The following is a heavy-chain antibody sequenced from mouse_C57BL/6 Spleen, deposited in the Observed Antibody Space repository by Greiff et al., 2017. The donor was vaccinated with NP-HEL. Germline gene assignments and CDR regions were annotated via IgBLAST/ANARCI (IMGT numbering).Heavy chain of an antibody. Sequence: QVQLQQSGAELVKPGASVKLSCKASGYTFTEYTIHWVKQRSGQGLEWIGWFYPGSGSIKYNEKFKDKATLTADKSSSTVYMELSRLTSEDSAVYCCARHEGEEGYVYYAMDYWGQGTSVTVSS. J-gene: IGHJ4*01. D-gene: IGHD2-2*01. V-gene: IGHV1-62-2*01. CDR2: FYPGSGSI. CDR3: ARHEGEEGYVYYAMDY. CDR1: GYTFTEYT.